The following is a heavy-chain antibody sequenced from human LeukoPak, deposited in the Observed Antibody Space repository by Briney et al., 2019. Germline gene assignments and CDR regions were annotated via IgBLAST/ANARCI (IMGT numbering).Heavy chain of an antibody. CDR2: IYPSDSDT. CDR3: VRQPNLDW. CDR1: RYPFTPYW. D-gene: IGHD3/OR15-3a*01. Sequence: GSLHLSCQGSRYPFTPYWLGAVRPMPGKGLEWMGIIYPSDSDTIYSPSFQGQVTLSVDKSINTAYLHWSSLKASDSAMYYCVRQPNLDWWGQGTLVTVSS. V-gene: IGHV5-51*01. J-gene: IGHJ4*02.